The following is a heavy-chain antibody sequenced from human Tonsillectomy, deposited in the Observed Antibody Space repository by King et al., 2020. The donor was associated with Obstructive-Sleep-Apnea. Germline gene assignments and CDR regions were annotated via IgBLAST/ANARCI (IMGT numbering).Heavy chain of an antibody. CDR3: AGAPPPITIFGVVFAFDP. V-gene: IGHV4-39*07. CDR2: IYYSGST. D-gene: IGHD3-3*01. Sequence: QLQESGPGLVKPSETLSLTCTVSGGSISSSSYYWGWIRQPPGKGLEWIGRIYYSGSTNYNPSLNTRVTISVDTSRNQFSLKLSSVTAADTAVYYCAGAPPPITIFGVVFAFDPWGQGTLVTVSS. CDR1: GGSISSSSYY. J-gene: IGHJ5*02.